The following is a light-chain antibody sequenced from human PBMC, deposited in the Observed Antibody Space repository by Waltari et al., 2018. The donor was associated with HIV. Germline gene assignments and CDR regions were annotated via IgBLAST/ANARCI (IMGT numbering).Light chain of an antibody. J-gene: IGLJ2*01. CDR2: DDS. Sequence: SYVLTQPPSVSVAPGQTARITCGGSNIGSKSVHWYQQRPGQAPVLVVYDDSDRPSGIPGRFAGSNYGNTATLTISRVEAGDEADYYCQVWDSSSTHAGVVFGGGTKLTVL. CDR3: QVWDSSSTHAGVV. CDR1: NIGSKS. V-gene: IGLV3-21*02.